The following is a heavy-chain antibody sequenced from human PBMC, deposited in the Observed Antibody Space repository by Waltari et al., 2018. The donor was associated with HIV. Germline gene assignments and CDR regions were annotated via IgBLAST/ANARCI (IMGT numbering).Heavy chain of an antibody. V-gene: IGHV3-74*01. CDR2: RNSDGRST. CDR3: ARLGYVWGSYRSPRAFDI. D-gene: IGHD3-16*02. J-gene: IGHJ3*02. CDR1: GFTFSSYW. Sequence: EVQLVESGGGLVQPGGSLRLSCAASGFTFSSYWMHWVRQAPGEGLVWVSRRNSDGRSTSYADSVKGRVTISRDNAKNTLYLQMNSLRAEDTAVYYCARLGYVWGSYRSPRAFDIWGQGTMVTVSS.